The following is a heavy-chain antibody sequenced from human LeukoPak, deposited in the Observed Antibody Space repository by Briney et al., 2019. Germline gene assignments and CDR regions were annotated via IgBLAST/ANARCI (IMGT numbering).Heavy chain of an antibody. Sequence: SVTVSCTASGGTFSSYAISWVRQAPGQGLEWMGRIIPILGIANYAQKFQGRVTITADKSTSTAYMELSSLRSEDTAVYYCARDQVLRFFGYGMDVWGQGTTVTVSS. J-gene: IGHJ6*02. V-gene: IGHV1-69*04. D-gene: IGHD3-3*01. CDR2: IIPILGIA. CDR3: ARDQVLRFFGYGMDV. CDR1: GGTFSSYA.